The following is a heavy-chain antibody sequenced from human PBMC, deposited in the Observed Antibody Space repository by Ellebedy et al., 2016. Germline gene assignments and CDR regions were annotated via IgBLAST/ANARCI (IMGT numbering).Heavy chain of an antibody. CDR3: ARGWKTMFGVITEDI. CDR1: GYSFTTYG. V-gene: IGHV1-18*01. D-gene: IGHD3-3*01. J-gene: IGHJ4*02. Sequence: ASVKVSXXASGYSFTTYGITWVRQAPGQGLEWMGWITTYNGDTNYAQRLQGRVTMTKDTSTSTAYMELRSLTSDDTAVYYCARGWKTMFGVITEDIWGQGTLVTVPS. CDR2: ITTYNGDT.